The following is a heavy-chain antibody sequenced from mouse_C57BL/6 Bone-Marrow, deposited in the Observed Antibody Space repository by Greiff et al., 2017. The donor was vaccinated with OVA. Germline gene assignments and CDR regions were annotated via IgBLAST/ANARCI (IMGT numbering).Heavy chain of an antibody. J-gene: IGHJ4*01. CDR2: IWSGGST. CDR1: GFSLTSYG. Sequence: VQLVESGPGLVQPSQSLSITCTVSGFSLTSYGVHWVRQSPGKGLEWLGVIWSGGSTDYNAAFISRLSISKDNSKSQVFFKMNSLQADDTAIYYCARKGDYGKYYAMDYWGQGTSVTVSS. CDR3: ARKGDYGKYYAMDY. D-gene: IGHD1-1*01. V-gene: IGHV2-2*01.